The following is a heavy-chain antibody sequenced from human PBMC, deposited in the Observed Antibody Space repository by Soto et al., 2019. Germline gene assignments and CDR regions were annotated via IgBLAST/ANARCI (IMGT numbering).Heavy chain of an antibody. D-gene: IGHD6-19*01. V-gene: IGHV4-39*01. CDR1: GGSISSSSYY. J-gene: IGHJ4*02. CDR3: AGHRVLIAVAGTANFDY. Sequence: PSETLSLTCTVSGGSISSSSYYWGWIRQPPGKGLEWIGSIYYSGSTYYNPSLKSRVTISVDTSKNQFSLKLSSVTAADTAVYYCAGHRVLIAVAGTANFDYWGQGTLVTGSS. CDR2: IYYSGST.